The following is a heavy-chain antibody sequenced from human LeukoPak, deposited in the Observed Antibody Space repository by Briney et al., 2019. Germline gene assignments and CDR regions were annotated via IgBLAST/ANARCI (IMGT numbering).Heavy chain of an antibody. V-gene: IGHV3-23*01. CDR1: GFTFSSYA. Sequence: GGSLRLSCAASGFTFSSYAMSWVRQAPGKGLEWVSAISGSGGSTYYADSVKGRFTISRDNSKNTLYLQMNSLRAEDTAVYYCAKGYDFWSAHAMDVLGQGTTVTVSS. D-gene: IGHD3-3*01. J-gene: IGHJ6*02. CDR2: ISGSGGST. CDR3: AKGYDFWSAHAMDV.